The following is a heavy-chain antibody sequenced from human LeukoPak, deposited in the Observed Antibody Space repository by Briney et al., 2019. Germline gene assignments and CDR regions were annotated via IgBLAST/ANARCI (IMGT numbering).Heavy chain of an antibody. CDR1: GFTFSNYN. D-gene: IGHD5-24*01. CDR2: ISSDSAYI. J-gene: IGHJ6*03. V-gene: IGHV3-21*01. Sequence: GGSLRLSCAASGFTFSNYNMNWVRQAPGKGLEWVSSISSDSAYICNADSMKGRFTISRDNTRNSLYLQMSSLRAEDTAVYYCARGAADGYNYFFYYYMDVWGKGTTVTVSS. CDR3: ARGAADGYNYFFYYYMDV.